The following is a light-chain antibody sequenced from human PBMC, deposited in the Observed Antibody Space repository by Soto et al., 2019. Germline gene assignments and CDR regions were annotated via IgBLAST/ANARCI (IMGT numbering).Light chain of an antibody. Sequence: TQTPCTLSLSPVERAPLSCRASQSVSSNLAWYHQKPGQPPRLLISGVSTRATGIPARFSGSGSGTEFTLTISSLQSEDFAVYYCQQYNKWPLPFGGGTKVDI. V-gene: IGKV3-15*01. J-gene: IGKJ4*01. CDR2: GVS. CDR3: QQYNKWPLP. CDR1: QSVSSN.